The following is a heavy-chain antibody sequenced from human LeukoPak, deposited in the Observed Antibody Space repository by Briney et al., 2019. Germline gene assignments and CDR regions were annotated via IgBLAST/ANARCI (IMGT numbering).Heavy chain of an antibody. CDR1: GGSFSGYY. D-gene: IGHD3-10*01. V-gene: IGHV4-34*01. Sequence: PSETLSLTCAVYGGSFSGYYWSWIRQPPGKGLEWIGSIYHSGSTYYNPSLKSRVTISVDTSKNQFSLKLSSVTAADTAVYYCARDTGLLWFGELYNWFDPWGQGTLVTVSS. CDR3: ARDTGLLWFGELYNWFDP. J-gene: IGHJ5*02. CDR2: IYHSGST.